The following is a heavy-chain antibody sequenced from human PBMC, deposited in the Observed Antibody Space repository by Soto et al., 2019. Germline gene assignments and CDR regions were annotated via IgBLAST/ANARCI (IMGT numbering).Heavy chain of an antibody. V-gene: IGHV4-30-2*01. D-gene: IGHD3-10*01. CDR1: GGSIGGAGYN. CDR3: ARDEFYAGSGNYNNLMSDG. J-gene: IGHJ4*02. Sequence: PSATLSLTCAVSGGSIGGAGYNWSWIRQPPGGGLEWIGYLYHSGTILYNPSLKTRLTISLDMSNDKLALTLNCVTAADAAVYYSARDEFYAGSGNYNNLMSDGWGQGTQVTVPS. CDR2: LYHSGTI.